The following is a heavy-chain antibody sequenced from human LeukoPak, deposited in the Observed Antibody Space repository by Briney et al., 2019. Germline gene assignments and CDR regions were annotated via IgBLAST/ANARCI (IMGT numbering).Heavy chain of an antibody. D-gene: IGHD6-13*01. Sequence: GESLKISCKASGYTFTNYWIGWVRQMPGKGLEWMGIIYPGDSDTRYSPSFRGHVIISADKSIRTAYLQWTSLKASDTAMYYCARLGAAGTPESVPPWGQGTLVTVSS. CDR1: GYTFTNYW. V-gene: IGHV5-51*01. J-gene: IGHJ5*02. CDR3: ARLGAAGTPESVPP. CDR2: IYPGDSDT.